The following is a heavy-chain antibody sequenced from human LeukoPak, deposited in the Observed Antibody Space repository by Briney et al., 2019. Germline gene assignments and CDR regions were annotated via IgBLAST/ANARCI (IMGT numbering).Heavy chain of an antibody. CDR3: AKDPGAHDKHFDH. CDR1: GFPFSSYG. D-gene: IGHD3-10*01. CDR2: IRYDGSNE. V-gene: IGHV3-30*02. J-gene: IGHJ4*02. Sequence: GGSLRLSCAASGFPFSSYGIHWVRQAPGKGLEWVAFIRYDGSNEYYADSVKGRFTISRDNSKNTLYLQMNSLRADDTAVYYCAKDPGAHDKHFDHWGQGTLVTVSS.